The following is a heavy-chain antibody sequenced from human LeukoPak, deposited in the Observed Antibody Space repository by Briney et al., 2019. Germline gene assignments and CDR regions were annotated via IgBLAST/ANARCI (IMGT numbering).Heavy chain of an antibody. CDR1: GFTFSTYA. Sequence: RGSLTLSCAASGFTFSTYAMHWLRQAPGEGLEWVAVISYDGSNRYYPDSVKGRFTISRDTSKNTLYLQVDSLRADDTAVYYCAREYDSSGYPFDYWGQGTMVTVSS. V-gene: IGHV3-30-3*01. CDR2: ISYDGSNR. CDR3: AREYDSSGYPFDY. D-gene: IGHD3-22*01. J-gene: IGHJ4*02.